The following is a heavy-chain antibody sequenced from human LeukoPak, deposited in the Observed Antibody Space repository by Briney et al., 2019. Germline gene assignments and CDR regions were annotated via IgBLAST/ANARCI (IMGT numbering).Heavy chain of an antibody. CDR1: GGSFSGYY. J-gene: IGHJ6*03. V-gene: IGHV4-34*01. D-gene: IGHD6-6*01. Sequence: SETLSLTCAVYGGSFSGYYWSWIRQPPGKGLEWIGEINHSGSTNYNPSLKSRVTISVDTSKNQFSLKLSSVTAADTAVYYGARGIAAHGGYYYYYCMDVWGKGTTVTVSS. CDR2: INHSGST. CDR3: ARGIAAHGGYYYYYCMDV.